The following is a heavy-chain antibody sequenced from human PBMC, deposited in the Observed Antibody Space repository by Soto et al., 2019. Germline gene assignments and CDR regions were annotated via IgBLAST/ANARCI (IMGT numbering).Heavy chain of an antibody. D-gene: IGHD1-26*01. Sequence: EVQLLESGGGLVQPGGSLRLSCAASGFAFNSSAMAWVRQTPGKGLQWVSGITVAGGGTYYADSGKGRFAISSDKSKKTLYLQMNSLSAEDTALYFCAKWPPSPKMGVTSHWGQGTLVTVSS. CDR2: ITVAGGGT. CDR1: GFAFNSSA. CDR3: AKWPPSPKMGVTSH. V-gene: IGHV3-23*01. J-gene: IGHJ4*02.